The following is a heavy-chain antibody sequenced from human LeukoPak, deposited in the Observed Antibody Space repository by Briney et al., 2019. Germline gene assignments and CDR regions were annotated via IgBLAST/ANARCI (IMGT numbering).Heavy chain of an antibody. CDR1: GGSISSGSYY. CDR2: IYTSGST. J-gene: IGHJ4*02. CDR3: ARLFFPSG. V-gene: IGHV4-61*02. Sequence: SQTLSLTCTVSGGSISSGSYYWSWIRQPAGKGLEWIGRIYTSGSTNYNPSLKSRVTISVDTSKNQFSLKLSSVTAADTAVYYCARLFFPSGWGQGTLVTVSS. D-gene: IGHD2-21*01.